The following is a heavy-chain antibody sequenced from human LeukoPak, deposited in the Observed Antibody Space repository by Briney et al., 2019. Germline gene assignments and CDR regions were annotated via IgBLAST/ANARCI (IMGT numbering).Heavy chain of an antibody. D-gene: IGHD1-26*01. V-gene: IGHV4-59*01. CDR3: ARGLVGATLPFDY. CDR1: GGSTSSYY. CDR2: IYYSGST. J-gene: IGHJ4*02. Sequence: PSETLSLTCTVSGGSTSSYYWSWIRQPPGKGLEWIGYIYYSGSTNYNPSLKSRVTISVDTSKNQFSLKLSSVTAADTAVYYCARGLVGATLPFDYWGQGTLVTVSS.